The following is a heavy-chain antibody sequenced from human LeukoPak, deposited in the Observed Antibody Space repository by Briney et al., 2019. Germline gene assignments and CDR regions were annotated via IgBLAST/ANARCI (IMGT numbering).Heavy chain of an antibody. Sequence: SETLSLTCTVSGGSISSYYWSWIRQPPGKGLEWIGYIYYSGSTNYNPSLKSRVTISVDTSKNQFSLKLSSVTAADTAVYYCARLGYCSGGSCYSYYYYGMDVWGQGTTVTVSS. CDR3: ARLGYCSGGSCYSYYYYGMDV. D-gene: IGHD2-15*01. J-gene: IGHJ6*02. CDR2: IYYSGST. V-gene: IGHV4-59*08. CDR1: GGSISSYY.